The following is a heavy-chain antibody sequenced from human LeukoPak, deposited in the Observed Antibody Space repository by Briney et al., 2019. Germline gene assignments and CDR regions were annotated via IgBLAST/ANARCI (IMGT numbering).Heavy chain of an antibody. D-gene: IGHD3-10*01. CDR1: GFTFSSYW. J-gene: IGHJ4*02. CDR2: IKQDGSEK. CDR3: ARDGGYYYGSGRELGDY. V-gene: IGHV3-7*01. Sequence: PGGSLRLSCAASGFTFSSYWMSWVRQAPGKGLEWVANIKQDGSEKYYMDSVKGRFTISRDNAKNSLYLQMNSLRAEETAVYYCARDGGYYYGSGRELGDYWGQGTLVTVSS.